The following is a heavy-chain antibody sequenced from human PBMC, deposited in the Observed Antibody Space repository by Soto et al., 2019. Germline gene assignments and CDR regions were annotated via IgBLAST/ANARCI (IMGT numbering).Heavy chain of an antibody. V-gene: IGHV3-74*01. CDR1: GFTFSSYW. Sequence: HPGGSLRLSCAASGFTFSSYWMHWVRQVPGKGLVWVSRINSDGSSTSYADSVKGRFTISRDNAKNTLYLQMNSLRAEDTAVYYCARELDDILTGPDYWGQGTLVTVSS. CDR3: ARELDDILTGPDY. CDR2: INSDGSST. J-gene: IGHJ4*02. D-gene: IGHD3-9*01.